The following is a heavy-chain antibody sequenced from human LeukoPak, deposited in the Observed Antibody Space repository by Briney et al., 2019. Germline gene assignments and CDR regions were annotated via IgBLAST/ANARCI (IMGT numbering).Heavy chain of an antibody. D-gene: IGHD1-26*01. CDR2: TYPGDSNT. Sequence: GESLKISCKGSGYSFTNYWIGWVRQMPGKGLEWMGITYPGDSNTRYSPSFQGQVIISADKSISTAYLQWSSLKASDTAVYFCARPPPQGGAYFDYWGQGTLVTVSS. J-gene: IGHJ4*02. CDR1: GYSFTNYW. V-gene: IGHV5-51*01. CDR3: ARPPPQGGAYFDY.